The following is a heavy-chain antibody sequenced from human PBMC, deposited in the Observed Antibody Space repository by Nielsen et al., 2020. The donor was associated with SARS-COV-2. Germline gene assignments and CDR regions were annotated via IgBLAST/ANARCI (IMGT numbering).Heavy chain of an antibody. V-gene: IGHV3-33*01. J-gene: IGHJ4*02. D-gene: IGHD6-25*01. CDR2: IWYDGSEI. Sequence: GGSLRLSCAAPGFTFGSYGMHWVRQSPGKGLEWLAAIWYDGSEIYYADSVNGRFTISRDTSKNTLYLQMNSLRVEDTAVYYCTRAPYSSGDFDFWGQGTLVTVSS. CDR3: TRAPYSSGDFDF. CDR1: GFTFGSYG.